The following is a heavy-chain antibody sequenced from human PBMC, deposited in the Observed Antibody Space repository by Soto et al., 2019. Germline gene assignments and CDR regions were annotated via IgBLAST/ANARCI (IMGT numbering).Heavy chain of an antibody. J-gene: IGHJ4*02. Sequence: SETLSLTCTFSGGSISSYYWSWIRQPAGKGLEWIGRIYTSGSTNYNPSLKSRVTMSVDTSKNQFSLKLSSVTAADTAVYYCAGEYIVVVPAAQGYFDYWGQGTLVTVSS. V-gene: IGHV4-4*07. CDR3: AGEYIVVVPAAQGYFDY. CDR2: IYTSGST. D-gene: IGHD2-2*01. CDR1: GGSISSYY.